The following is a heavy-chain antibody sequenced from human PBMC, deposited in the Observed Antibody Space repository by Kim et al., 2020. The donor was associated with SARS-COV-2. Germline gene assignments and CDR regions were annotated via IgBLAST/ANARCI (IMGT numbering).Heavy chain of an antibody. J-gene: IGHJ5*02. CDR2: IYYSGST. CDR3: ARIAVAVRWGWFDP. D-gene: IGHD6-19*01. CDR1: GGSISSSSYY. Sequence: SETLSLTCTVSGGSISSSSYYWGWIRQPPGKGLEWIGSIYYSGSTYYNPSLKSRVTISVDTSKNQFSLKLSSVTAADTAVYYCARIAVAVRWGWFDPWGQGTLVTVSS. V-gene: IGHV4-39*01.